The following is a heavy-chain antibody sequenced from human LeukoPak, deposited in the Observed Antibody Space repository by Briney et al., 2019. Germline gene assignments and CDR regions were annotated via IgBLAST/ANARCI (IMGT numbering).Heavy chain of an antibody. J-gene: IGHJ4*02. V-gene: IGHV1-2*02. Sequence: ASVKVSCKASGYTFTGYYMHWVRQAPGPGLEWMGWINPNSGGTNYAQKFQGRVTMTRDTSISTAYMELSRLRSDDAAVYYCARVPVWSGYYSAIIDRMYYFDYWGQGTLVTVSS. CDR2: INPNSGGT. CDR1: GYTFTGYY. CDR3: ARVPVWSGYYSAIIDRMYYFDY. D-gene: IGHD3-3*01.